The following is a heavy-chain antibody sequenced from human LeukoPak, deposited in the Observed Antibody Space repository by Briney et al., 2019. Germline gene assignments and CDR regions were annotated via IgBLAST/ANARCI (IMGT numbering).Heavy chain of an antibody. CDR1: GFTFDDYA. J-gene: IGHJ3*02. CDR2: ISWNSGSI. Sequence: GRSLRLSCAASGFTFDDYAMHWVRQAPGKGLEWVSGISWNSGSIGYADSVKGRFTTSRDNAKNSLYLQMNSLRAEDTTLYYCAKDYSATMVRGLNAFDIWGQGTMVTVSS. D-gene: IGHD3-10*01. CDR3: AKDYSATMVRGLNAFDI. V-gene: IGHV3-9*01.